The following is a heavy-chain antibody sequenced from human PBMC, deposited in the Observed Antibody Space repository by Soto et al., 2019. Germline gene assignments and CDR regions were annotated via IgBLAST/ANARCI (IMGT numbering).Heavy chain of an antibody. CDR3: ARWADIVVVPAAMRGDYFDY. CDR2: ISAYNGNT. CDR1: GYTFTSYG. D-gene: IGHD2-2*01. V-gene: IGHV1-18*01. J-gene: IGHJ4*02. Sequence: ASVKVSCKASGYTFTSYGISWVRQAPGQGLEWMGWISAYNGNTNYAQKLQGRVTMTTDTSTSTAYMELRSLRSDDTAVHYCARWADIVVVPAAMRGDYFDYWGQGTLVTVSS.